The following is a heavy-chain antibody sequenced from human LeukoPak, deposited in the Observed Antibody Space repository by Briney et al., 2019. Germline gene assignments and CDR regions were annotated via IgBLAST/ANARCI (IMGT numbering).Heavy chain of an antibody. V-gene: IGHV3-11*06. J-gene: IGHJ4*02. CDR2: ISSASSYT. D-gene: IGHD6-13*01. CDR3: ARRIAATGLDY. CDR1: GFTFSDYY. Sequence: GGSLRLSCAASGFTFSDYYMSWIRQAPGKGLEWVSYISSASSYTNYADSVKGRFTISRDNAKNSLYLQMNNLTAEDTAVYYCARRIAATGLDYWGQGILVTVSS.